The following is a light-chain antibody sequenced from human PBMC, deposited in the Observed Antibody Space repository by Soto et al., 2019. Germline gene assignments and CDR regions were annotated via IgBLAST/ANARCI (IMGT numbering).Light chain of an antibody. Sequence: EIVLTQSPATLSLSPGERATLSCRASQRVSSYLAWYQQKPGQAPRLLIYDASNRATGIPARFSGSGSGTDFTLTISSLEPEDFAAYYCQQRSNWPPWTFGQGTKVEIK. V-gene: IGKV3-11*01. CDR1: QRVSSY. CDR2: DAS. J-gene: IGKJ1*01. CDR3: QQRSNWPPWT.